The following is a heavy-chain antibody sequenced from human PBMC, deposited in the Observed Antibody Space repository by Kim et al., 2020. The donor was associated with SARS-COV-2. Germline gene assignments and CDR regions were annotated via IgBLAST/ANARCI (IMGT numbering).Heavy chain of an antibody. J-gene: IGHJ4*02. D-gene: IGHD3-10*01. CDR3: TTGRGTGELNY. V-gene: IGHV3-15*01. Sequence: GGSLRLSCAASGFTFSNAWMIWVRQAPGKGLEWVCRIKSKTDGGTTGYAAPVKGRFTISKDDSKNTLYLQMNSLKTEGTAVYYCTTGRGTGELNYWGQGTLVTVSS. CDR2: IKSKTDGGTT. CDR1: GFTFSNAW.